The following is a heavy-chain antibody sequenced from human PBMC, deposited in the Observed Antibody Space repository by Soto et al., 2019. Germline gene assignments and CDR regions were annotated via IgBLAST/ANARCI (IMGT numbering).Heavy chain of an antibody. CDR1: GFTFSSYG. CDR3: ARDLRGIAVDY. V-gene: IGHV3-33*01. D-gene: IGHD6-13*01. Sequence: PGGSLRLSCAASGFTFSSYGMHWVRQAPGKGLEWVAVIWYDGSNKYYADSVKGRFTISRDNSKNTLYLQMNSLRAEDTAVYYCARDLRGIAVDYWGQATLVTVSS. J-gene: IGHJ4*02. CDR2: IWYDGSNK.